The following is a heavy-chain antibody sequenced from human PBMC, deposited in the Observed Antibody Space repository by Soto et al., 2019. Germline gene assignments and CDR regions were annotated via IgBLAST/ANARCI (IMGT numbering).Heavy chain of an antibody. CDR2: ISSDGRNA. Sequence: EVQLVESGRGLVQPGGSLRLSCAASGFAFSSYWMHWVRQVPGKGPAWVSRISSDGRNATYADSVKGRFTISRDNAKNTLHLQMNGLTDEDTAVYYCIKASTVAGVGGYRWGQGTLVTVSS. V-gene: IGHV3-74*01. CDR3: IKASTVAGVGGYR. J-gene: IGHJ4*02. CDR1: GFAFSSYW. D-gene: IGHD6-19*01.